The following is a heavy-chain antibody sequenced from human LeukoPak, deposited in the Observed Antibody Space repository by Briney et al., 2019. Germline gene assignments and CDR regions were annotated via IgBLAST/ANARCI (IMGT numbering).Heavy chain of an antibody. V-gene: IGHV3-15*01. D-gene: IGHD1-26*01. CDR3: ITDPGEWEPI. CDR2: IKSKTDGGTT. J-gene: IGHJ3*02. CDR1: GLTFSNAW. Sequence: GGSLRLSCAASGLTFSNAWMSWVRQAPGKGLEWVGRIKSKTDGGTTDYGAPVKGRFIISRDDSKNTLYLQMNGLKIEDTAVYYCITDPGEWEPIWGQGTMVTVSS.